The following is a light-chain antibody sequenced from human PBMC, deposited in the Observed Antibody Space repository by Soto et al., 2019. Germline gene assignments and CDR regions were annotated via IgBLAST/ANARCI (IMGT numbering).Light chain of an antibody. CDR2: EVI. CDR1: SSDVGTYNY. Sequence: QSVLTQPPSASGSPGQSVTLSCTGSSSDVGTYNYVSWYQQHPGKAPRLMIYEVIKRPSGVPDRFSGSKSGYTASLTVSGLQPEDEADYYCAAWDHSLQGWVFGGGTKVTVL. V-gene: IGLV2-8*01. J-gene: IGLJ3*02. CDR3: AAWDHSLQGWV.